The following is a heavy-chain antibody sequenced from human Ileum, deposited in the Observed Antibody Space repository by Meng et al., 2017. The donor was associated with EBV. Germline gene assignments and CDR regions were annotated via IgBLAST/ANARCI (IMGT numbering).Heavy chain of an antibody. J-gene: IGHJ4*02. D-gene: IGHD6-19*01. Sequence: QVQLQEPGPGLVTPSGTLSLTCAVSGGSISSSNWWRWVRQPPGKGLEWIGEIYHSGSTNYNPSLKSRVTMSVDKSKNQFSLNLSSVTAADTAVYYCARVGQWLPIDYWGQGTLVTVSS. CDR2: IYHSGST. CDR3: ARVGQWLPIDY. V-gene: IGHV4-4*02. CDR1: GGSISSSNW.